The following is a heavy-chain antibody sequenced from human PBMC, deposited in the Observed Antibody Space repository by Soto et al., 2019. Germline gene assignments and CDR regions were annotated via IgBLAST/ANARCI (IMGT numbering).Heavy chain of an antibody. CDR3: EKDLGAWSNYYYDGMDV. Sequence: QVQLVESGGGVVQPGRSLRLSCAASGFTFSHYGMHWVRQAPGKGLEWVAIISYDGRNEYYADSVKGRFTISRDTSKNTVDLQMNRLRAEDTAVYYFEKDLGAWSNYYYDGMDVWGQGTTVTGSS. J-gene: IGHJ6*02. V-gene: IGHV3-30*18. CDR2: ISYDGRNE. CDR1: GFTFSHYG.